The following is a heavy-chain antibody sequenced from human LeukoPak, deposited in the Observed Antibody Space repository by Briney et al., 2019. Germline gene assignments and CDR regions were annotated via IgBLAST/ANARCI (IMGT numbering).Heavy chain of an antibody. CDR1: GFTFSSYG. CDR3: ARVDGDYREAFDY. D-gene: IGHD4-17*01. Sequence: GGSLRLSCAASGFTFSSYGMHWVRQAPGKGLEWVAVISYDGSNKYYADSVKGRFTISRGNSKNTLYLQMNSLRAEDTAVYYCARVDGDYREAFDYWGQGTLVTVSS. V-gene: IGHV3-30*03. CDR2: ISYDGSNK. J-gene: IGHJ4*02.